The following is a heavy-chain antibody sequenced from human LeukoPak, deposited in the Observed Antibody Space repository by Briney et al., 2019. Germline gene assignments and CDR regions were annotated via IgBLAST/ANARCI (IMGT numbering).Heavy chain of an antibody. J-gene: IGHJ6*02. CDR1: GFTFRNYV. D-gene: IGHD6-13*01. CDR3: AKDQAAAGYYYYGMDV. V-gene: IGHV3-23*01. Sequence: GGSLRLSCAASGFTFRNYVMNWVRQAPGKGLEWVSAISGSGGSTYYADSVKGRFTISRDNSKNTLYLQMNSLRAEDTAVYYCAKDQAAAGYYYYGMDVWGQGTTVTVSS. CDR2: ISGSGGST.